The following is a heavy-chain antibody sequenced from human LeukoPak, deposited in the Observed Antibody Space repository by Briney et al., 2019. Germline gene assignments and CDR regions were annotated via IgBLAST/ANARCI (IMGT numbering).Heavy chain of an antibody. Sequence: GGSLRLSCAASGFTFSSYWIHWVRQAPGKGLVWVSRINSDGSSTSYADSVKGRFTISRDNAKNTLYLQMNSLRAEDTAVYYCAREFLDTYYYMDVWGKGTTVTVSS. D-gene: IGHD5-18*01. CDR2: INSDGSST. CDR1: GFTFSSYW. V-gene: IGHV3-74*01. CDR3: AREFLDTYYYMDV. J-gene: IGHJ6*03.